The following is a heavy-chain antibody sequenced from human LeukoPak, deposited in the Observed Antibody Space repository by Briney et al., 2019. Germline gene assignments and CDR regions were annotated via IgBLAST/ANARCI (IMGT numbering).Heavy chain of an antibody. J-gene: IGHJ4*02. CDR2: INGDGSWT. CDR3: ANDYDMLIGSLDY. D-gene: IGHD3-9*01. CDR1: GNYW. V-gene: IGHV3-74*01. Sequence: PGGSLRLSCAASGNYWMHWVRQAPGKGLVWVSHINGDGSWTSYADSVKGRFTISRDNSKNTLYLQMNSLRTEDTAVYYCANDYDMLIGSLDYWGQGIPVTVSS.